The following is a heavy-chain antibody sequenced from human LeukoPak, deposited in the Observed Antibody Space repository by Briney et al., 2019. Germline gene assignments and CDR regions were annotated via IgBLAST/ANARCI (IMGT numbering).Heavy chain of an antibody. J-gene: IGHJ4*02. CDR2: ISSSGSTI. CDR3: ARETVLSSYFDY. Sequence: QPGGSLRLSCVASGFPFSSYWMTWVRQAPGKGLEWISFISSSGSTIYYADSVKGRFTISRDNAKNSLYLQMNSLRAEDTAVYYCARETVLSSYFDYWGQGTLVTVSS. D-gene: IGHD3-16*02. CDR1: GFPFSSYW. V-gene: IGHV3-48*01.